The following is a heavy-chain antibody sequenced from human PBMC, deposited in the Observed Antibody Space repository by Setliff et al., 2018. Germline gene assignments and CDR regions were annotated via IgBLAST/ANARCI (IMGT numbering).Heavy chain of an antibody. CDR2: IIPIFGTT. D-gene: IGHD2-21*02. CDR1: GGAFSNYG. Sequence: ASVKVSCKASGGAFSNYGITWVRQAPGQGLEWMGGIIPIFGTTTYPQKFQGRVTITTDESTSTGYMELSSLSSEDTAVYYCARESVVVVTTTNYYYYMDVWGEGTTVIVSS. J-gene: IGHJ6*03. CDR3: ARESVVVVTTTNYYYYMDV. V-gene: IGHV1-69*05.